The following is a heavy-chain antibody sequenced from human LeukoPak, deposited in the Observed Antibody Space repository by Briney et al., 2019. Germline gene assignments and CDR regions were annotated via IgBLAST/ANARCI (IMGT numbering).Heavy chain of an antibody. V-gene: IGHV3-30*02. Sequence: GGSLRLSCAASGFTFSSYGLHWVRQAPGKGLEWVTFIRYDGTDKYYADSVKGRFTISRDDSKNTLYPQMNSLRPEDTAVYYCTKGVYYCSSSTCPQYYYYMDVWGKGTTATVSS. D-gene: IGHD2-2*01. CDR3: TKGVYYCSSSTCPQYYYYMDV. J-gene: IGHJ6*03. CDR2: IRYDGTDK. CDR1: GFTFSSYG.